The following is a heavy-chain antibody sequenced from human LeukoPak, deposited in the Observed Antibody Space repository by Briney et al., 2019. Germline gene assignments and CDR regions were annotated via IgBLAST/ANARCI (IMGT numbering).Heavy chain of an antibody. CDR1: GFTFSSYG. V-gene: IGHV3-30*02. J-gene: IGHJ4*02. D-gene: IGHD6-19*01. Sequence: PGGSLRLSCAASGFTFSSYGMHWVRQAPGKGLEWVAVIWYDGSNKYYADSVKGRFTISRDNSKKALYLQMNSLRAEDTAVYYCAKEDSYSSGWSSSTYWGQGTLVTVSS. CDR2: IWYDGSNK. CDR3: AKEDSYSSGWSSSTY.